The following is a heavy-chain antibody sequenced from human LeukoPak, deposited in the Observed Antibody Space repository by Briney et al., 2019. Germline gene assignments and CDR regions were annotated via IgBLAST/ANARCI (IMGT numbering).Heavy chain of an antibody. J-gene: IGHJ3*02. CDR3: ARDRGNYGVDAFDI. CDR2: IWHSGSSY. Sequence: SETLSLTCSVSGYSISSGHYWGWIRQTPGKGLEWIGSIWHSGSSYYYNPSLWGRVTISLDTSKNQVSLKLKSVTAADTAVYYCARDRGNYGVDAFDIWGQGTLVTVSS. V-gene: IGHV4-38-2*02. D-gene: IGHD3-10*01. CDR1: GYSISSGHY.